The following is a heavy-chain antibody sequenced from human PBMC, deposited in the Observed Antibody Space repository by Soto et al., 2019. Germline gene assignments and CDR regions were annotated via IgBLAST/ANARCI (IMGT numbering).Heavy chain of an antibody. Sequence: NPSETLSLTCTVSGGSISSGDYYWSWFRHPPGKGLEGIGYIYYSGSTYYNPSLKSRVTISVDTSKNQFSLKLSSVTAADTAVYYCARGGGFGPTTIDYWGQGTLVTVSS. V-gene: IGHV4-30-4*08. J-gene: IGHJ4*02. CDR3: ARGGGFGPTTIDY. D-gene: IGHD3-10*01. CDR1: GGSISSGDYY. CDR2: IYYSGST.